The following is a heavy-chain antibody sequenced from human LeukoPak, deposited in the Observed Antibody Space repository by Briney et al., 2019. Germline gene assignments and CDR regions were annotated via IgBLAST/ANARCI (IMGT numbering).Heavy chain of an antibody. D-gene: IGHD6-19*01. CDR3: ARDSGWYSFDY. J-gene: IGHJ4*02. V-gene: IGHV1-2*02. Sequence: GASVKVSCRASEYTFTGYYMHWVRQAPGQGLEWMGWINPDSGGTDYAQNFQGRVTMTRDTSISTAYMELSRLRSDDTAVYYYARDSGWYSFDYWGQGTLVTVSS. CDR1: EYTFTGYY. CDR2: INPDSGGT.